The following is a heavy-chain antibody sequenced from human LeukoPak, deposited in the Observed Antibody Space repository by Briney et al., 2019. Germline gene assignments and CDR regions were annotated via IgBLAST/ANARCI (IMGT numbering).Heavy chain of an antibody. J-gene: IGHJ4*02. Sequence: GGSLRLSCAASGFTFSSYGMHWVRQAPGKGLEWVAVIRYDGSNKYYADSVKGRFTISRDNSKNTLYLQMNSLRAEDTAVYYCARDLGVSYYDSSALLPDYWGQGTLVTVSS. CDR2: IRYDGSNK. CDR1: GFTFSSYG. D-gene: IGHD3-22*01. V-gene: IGHV3-33*01. CDR3: ARDLGVSYYDSSALLPDY.